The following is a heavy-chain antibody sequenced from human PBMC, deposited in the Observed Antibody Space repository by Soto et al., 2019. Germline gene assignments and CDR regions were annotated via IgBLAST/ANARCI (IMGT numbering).Heavy chain of an antibody. CDR1: GGSITSGNSYS. J-gene: IGHJ5*02. CDR2: ISQTGAT. Sequence: QLQLQESGPGLVKPSETLSLTCAVSGGSITSGNSYSWAWIRQPPGRGLEWIGSISQTGATSYNPSLKSHVSVSLDKSKNQFSLRLSSVTAADMAVYYCARAVSPYFGTWFDPWGQGTLVTVSS. CDR3: ARAVSPYFGTWFDP. V-gene: IGHV4-30-2*01. D-gene: IGHD3-10*01.